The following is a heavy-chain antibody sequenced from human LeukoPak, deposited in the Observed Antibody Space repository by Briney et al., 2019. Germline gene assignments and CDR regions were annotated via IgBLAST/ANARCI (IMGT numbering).Heavy chain of an antibody. CDR2: ISGSGGST. CDR1: GFIFSDYS. CDR3: ARSEYYYGSGSYLVVGEEHHAFDI. D-gene: IGHD3-10*01. V-gene: IGHV3-23*01. J-gene: IGHJ3*02. Sequence: GGSLGLSCVASGFIFSDYSMDWVRQAPGKGLEWVSAISGSGGSTYYADSVKGRFTISRDNSKNTLYLQMNSLRAEDTAVYYCARSEYYYGSGSYLVVGEEHHAFDIWGQGTMVTVSS.